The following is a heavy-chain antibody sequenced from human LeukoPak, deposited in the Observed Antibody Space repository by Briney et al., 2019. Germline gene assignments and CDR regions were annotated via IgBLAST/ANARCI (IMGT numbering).Heavy chain of an antibody. J-gene: IGHJ4*02. V-gene: IGHV3-23*01. Sequence: GGSLRLSCAASGFIFGSYAMNWVRQVPGKGLEWVSSMSASGGSTYYADSVKGRFTISRDNSKSALYQQMNSLRAEDTAVYYCAELSGTYGKGHFDYWGQGTLVTVSS. CDR2: MSASGGST. CDR3: AELSGTYGKGHFDY. CDR1: GFIFGSYA. D-gene: IGHD1-26*01.